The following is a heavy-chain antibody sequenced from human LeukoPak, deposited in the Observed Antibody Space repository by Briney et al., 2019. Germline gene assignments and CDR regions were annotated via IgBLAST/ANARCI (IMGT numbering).Heavy chain of an antibody. J-gene: IGHJ4*02. CDR3: ARDLSGDGYIIFDY. CDR2: INSNSGGT. V-gene: IGHV1-2*02. Sequence: ASVKVSCKASGYTFTDYYMHWVRQAPGQGLEWMGWINSNSGGTNYAQNFQGRVTMTRDTSISTAYMELSRLRSDDTAVYYCARDLSGDGYIIFDYWGQGTLVTVSS. D-gene: IGHD5-24*01. CDR1: GYTFTDYY.